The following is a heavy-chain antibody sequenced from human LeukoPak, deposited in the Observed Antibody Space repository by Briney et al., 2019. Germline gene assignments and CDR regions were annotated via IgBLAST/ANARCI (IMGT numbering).Heavy chain of an antibody. CDR1: GFTFSSYW. D-gene: IGHD3-22*01. CDR3: ARLADYDRSGYFDY. Sequence: GGSLRLSCAASGFTFSSYWMIWVRQAPGKGLEWVANIRQDGSEKYYVASVRGRFTISRDNAKNSLYLQMNTLRGEDTAVYYCARLADYDRSGYFDYWGQGTLVTVSS. J-gene: IGHJ4*02. CDR2: IRQDGSEK. V-gene: IGHV3-7*01.